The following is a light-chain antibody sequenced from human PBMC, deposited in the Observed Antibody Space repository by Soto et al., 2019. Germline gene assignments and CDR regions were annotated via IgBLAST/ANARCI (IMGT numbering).Light chain of an antibody. V-gene: IGKV3-15*01. J-gene: IGKJ5*01. CDR3: QQYNNWPS. CDR1: QTVSRN. CDR2: DIS. Sequence: EVVMTQSPATLSVSPCERATLSSRASQTVSRNLAWYQQRPGQAPRLLIYDISNRATGVPARFSGSGSETEFTLTIRSLQSEDFAVYFCQQYNNWPSFGQGTRLEIK.